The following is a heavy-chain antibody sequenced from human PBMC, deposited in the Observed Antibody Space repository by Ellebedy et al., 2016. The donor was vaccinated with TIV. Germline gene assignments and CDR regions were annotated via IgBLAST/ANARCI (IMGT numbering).Heavy chain of an antibody. V-gene: IGHV1-46*01. CDR3: ARGRVPSAQGDFVY. CDR2: MKPSDDT. D-gene: IGHD3-16*01. Sequence: ASVKVSXXASGYIFSDYYMHWARQAPGQGLEWVGVMKPSDDTGYAQKFQGRVTMTTDTSTTTAYMELGSLTSDDTAIYYCARGRVPSAQGDFVYWGQGTLVTVSS. J-gene: IGHJ4*02. CDR1: GYIFSDYY.